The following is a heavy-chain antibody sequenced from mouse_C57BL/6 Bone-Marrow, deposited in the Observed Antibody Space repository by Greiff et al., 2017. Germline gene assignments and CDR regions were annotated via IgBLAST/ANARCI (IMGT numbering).Heavy chain of an antibody. CDR2: ILPGSGCT. CDR3: SRWGKGFDY. CDR1: GYTFTGYW. J-gene: IGHJ2*01. Sequence: QVQLQQSGAELMKPGASVKLSCKATGYTFTGYWIEWVKQRPGHGLEWIGAILPGSGCTNYNEKFKGKATFTADTSSNTAYMQLSSLTTEDSAIYYCSRWGKGFDYWGQGTTLTVSS. V-gene: IGHV1-9*01.